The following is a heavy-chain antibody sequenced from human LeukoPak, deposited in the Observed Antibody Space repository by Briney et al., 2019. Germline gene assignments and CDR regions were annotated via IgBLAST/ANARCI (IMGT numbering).Heavy chain of an antibody. D-gene: IGHD4-23*01. CDR2: IDSDGSRT. Sequence: GGSLRLSCAASGFTFSGYWMHWVRQAPGKGLVWVSRIDSDGSRTTYAHSVKGRFTISRDNAKNTLYLQMNSLRAEDAAVYYCARTYGGFDYWGQGTLVTVSS. J-gene: IGHJ4*02. V-gene: IGHV3-74*01. CDR3: ARTYGGFDY. CDR1: GFTFSGYW.